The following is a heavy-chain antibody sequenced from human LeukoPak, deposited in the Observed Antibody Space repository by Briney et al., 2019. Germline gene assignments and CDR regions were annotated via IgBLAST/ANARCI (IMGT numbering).Heavy chain of an antibody. CDR1: GGTFSNYA. Sequence: ASVKVSCKASGGTFSNYAISWVRQAPGHGLEWMGGINPNSGGTNYAQKFQGWVTMTRDTSISTAYMELSRLRSDDTAVYYRARDLPGFGVVISYWGQGTLVTVSS. CDR2: INPNSGGT. CDR3: ARDLPGFGVVISY. J-gene: IGHJ4*02. D-gene: IGHD3-3*01. V-gene: IGHV1-2*04.